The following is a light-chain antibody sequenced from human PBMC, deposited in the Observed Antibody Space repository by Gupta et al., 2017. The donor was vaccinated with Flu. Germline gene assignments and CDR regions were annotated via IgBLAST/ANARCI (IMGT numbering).Light chain of an antibody. Sequence: QSALTQPASVSGSPGQSITISCTGTSSDVGTYNFVSWYQQHPGKAPKLIIYEGNRRPSGVSHRFSGSRSGNAASLTISGLQAEDEADYYCCSYAGSSTYVFGTGTKVTVL. CDR2: EGN. CDR3: CSYAGSSTYV. V-gene: IGLV2-23*01. J-gene: IGLJ1*01. CDR1: SSDVGTYNF.